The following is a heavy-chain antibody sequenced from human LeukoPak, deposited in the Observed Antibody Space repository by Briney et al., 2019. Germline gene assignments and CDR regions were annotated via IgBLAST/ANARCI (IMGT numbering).Heavy chain of an antibody. CDR1: GFIVSSNY. CDR2: FYTGGTT. D-gene: IGHD3-10*01. CDR3: ASPGTNYYYYGMDV. Sequence: GGSLRLSCAASGFIVSSNYMSWVRQAPGKGLEWVSVFYTGGTTDYANSVRGRFTISRDNSKNTLYLQMNSLRAEDTAVYYCASPGTNYYYYGMDVWGQGTTVTVSS. J-gene: IGHJ6*02. V-gene: IGHV3-53*01.